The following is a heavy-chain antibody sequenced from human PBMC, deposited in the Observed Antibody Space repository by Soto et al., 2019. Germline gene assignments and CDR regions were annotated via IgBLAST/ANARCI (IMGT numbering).Heavy chain of an antibody. V-gene: IGHV1-18*04. CDR3: ARATPSGWYGY. Sequence: ASVKVSCKASGYTFTSYGISWVRQAHGQGLEWMGWISAYNCNTNYAQKLQGRVTMTTDTATSTAYMELRSLRSDDTAVYYCARATPSGWYGYWGQGTLVTVSS. D-gene: IGHD6-19*01. J-gene: IGHJ4*02. CDR1: GYTFTSYG. CDR2: ISAYNCNT.